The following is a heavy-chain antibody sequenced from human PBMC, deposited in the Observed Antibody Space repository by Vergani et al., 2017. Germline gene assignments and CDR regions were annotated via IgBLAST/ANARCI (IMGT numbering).Heavy chain of an antibody. CDR1: GESIRSGSHY. J-gene: IGHJ4*02. CDR2: IHTGGST. CDR3: ARSRPYCTSGSCPAI. D-gene: IGHD2-15*01. Sequence: QVKLPDSVPGLLKPSQTLSLTCTVSGESIRSGSHYWSWIRQPAGKGPEWIGHIHTGGSTDLNPSFKSRVSISVDTSKSQFSLKLNSVTVADTAVYYCARSRPYCTSGSCPAIWGQGTLVTVSS. V-gene: IGHV4-61*02.